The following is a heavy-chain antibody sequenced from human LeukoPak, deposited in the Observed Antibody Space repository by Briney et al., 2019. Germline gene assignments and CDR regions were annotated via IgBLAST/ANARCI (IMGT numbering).Heavy chain of an antibody. CDR2: IIWNGGRI. Sequence: GGPLRLSCAASGFTFDDYGMSWVRQVPGKGLEWVSGIIWNGGRIGYTDSVKGRFIISRDNAKNSLYLQMNSLRAEDAALYYCASSWGGSYYLVFDYWGQGTLVTVPS. CDR1: GFTFDDYG. V-gene: IGHV3-20*04. J-gene: IGHJ4*02. D-gene: IGHD3-10*01. CDR3: ASSWGGSYYLVFDY.